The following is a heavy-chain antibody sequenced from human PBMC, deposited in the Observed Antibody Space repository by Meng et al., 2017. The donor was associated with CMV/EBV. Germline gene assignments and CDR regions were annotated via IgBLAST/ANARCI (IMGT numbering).Heavy chain of an antibody. Sequence: SCKASGYTFTSYYMHWVRRAPGQGLEWMGIINPSGGSTSYAQKFQGRVTMTRDTSTSTVYMELSSLRSEDTAVYYCARGGVFRGVILYWGQGTLVTVSS. CDR1: GYTFTSYY. CDR2: INPSGGST. V-gene: IGHV1-46*01. D-gene: IGHD3-10*01. CDR3: ARGGVFRGVILY. J-gene: IGHJ4*02.